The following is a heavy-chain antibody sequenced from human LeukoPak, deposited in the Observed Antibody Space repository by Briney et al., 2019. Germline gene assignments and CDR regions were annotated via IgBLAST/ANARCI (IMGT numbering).Heavy chain of an antibody. CDR2: ISRSGSTI. J-gene: IGHJ6*02. CDR1: GFTLRSYE. Sequence: PGGSLRLSCAASGFTLRSYEMKWVRQAPGKGLEWVPHISRSGSTIDYADSVKGRFTISRDNAKNSLYLQMNSLRAEDTAVYYCARGGYSGYDPTYYYYYGMDVWGQGTTVTVSS. D-gene: IGHD5-12*01. V-gene: IGHV3-48*03. CDR3: ARGGYSGYDPTYYYYYGMDV.